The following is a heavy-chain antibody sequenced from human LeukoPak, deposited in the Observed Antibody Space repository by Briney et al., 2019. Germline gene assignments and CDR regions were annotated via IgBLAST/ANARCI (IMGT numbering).Heavy chain of an antibody. D-gene: IGHD2-2*02. Sequence: NPGESLKISCKGSGYSFTSYWIGWVRQMPGKGLEWMGIIYPGDSDTRYSPSFQGQVTISADKSISTAYLQWSSLKASDTAMYYCARHAYCSSTSCYTGNYMDVWGKGTTVTVSS. CDR2: IYPGDSDT. CDR3: ARHAYCSSTSCYTGNYMDV. V-gene: IGHV5-51*01. CDR1: GYSFTSYW. J-gene: IGHJ6*03.